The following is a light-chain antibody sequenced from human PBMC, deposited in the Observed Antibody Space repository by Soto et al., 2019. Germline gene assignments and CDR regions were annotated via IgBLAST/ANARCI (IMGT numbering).Light chain of an antibody. CDR1: QSFSSN. CDR2: GAS. Sequence: TQSQCTLSLSPGERATLSCRSSQSFSSNLAWYQQKPGQAPRLLIYGASTRATGIPARFSGSGSGTEFTLTISSLQSEDFAVYYCQQYNNWPPTFGQGTKVDI. CDR3: QQYNNWPPT. J-gene: IGKJ1*01. V-gene: IGKV3-15*01.